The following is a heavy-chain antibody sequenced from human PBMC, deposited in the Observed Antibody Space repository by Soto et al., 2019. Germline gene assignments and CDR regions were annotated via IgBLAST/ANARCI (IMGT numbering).Heavy chain of an antibody. CDR3: ARVTDDYGDFNWFDP. D-gene: IGHD4-17*01. V-gene: IGHV4-31*03. Sequence: QVQLQESGPGLVKPSQTLSLTCTVSGGSISSGGYYWSWIRQHPGKGLEWIGYIYYSGSTYYNPSLKSRVTISVDTSKNQFSLKLSSVTAADTAVYYCARVTDDYGDFNWFDPWGQGTLVTVSS. J-gene: IGHJ5*02. CDR2: IYYSGST. CDR1: GGSISSGGYY.